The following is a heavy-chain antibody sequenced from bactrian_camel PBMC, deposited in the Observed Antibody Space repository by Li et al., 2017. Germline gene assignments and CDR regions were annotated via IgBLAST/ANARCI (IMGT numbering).Heavy chain of an antibody. V-gene: IGHV3S53*01. CDR2: IATSGST. J-gene: IGHJ6*01. D-gene: IGHD3*01. CDR1: GNTYG. Sequence: QVQLVESGGKSVQAGGSLTLSCAASGNTYGMGWFRQAPGKVRERVACIATSGSTTYADSVKGRFTISHDNAKRTLYLQMHSLKPEDTAMYYCVADCGFRYDHFDFDVGFRGQGTQVTVS. CDR3: VADCGFRYDHFDFDVGF.